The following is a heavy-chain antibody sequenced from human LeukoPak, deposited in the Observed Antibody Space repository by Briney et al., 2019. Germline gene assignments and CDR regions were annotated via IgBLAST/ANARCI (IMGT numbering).Heavy chain of an antibody. CDR3: ARDALDYDSSGSFDY. Sequence: GASVKVSCKASGYIFTPYGISWVRQAPGQGLEWMGWISGYNGNTNYGQKVQGRVTMTIDTSTSTAYMELRSLRSDDTAVYYCARDALDYDSSGSFDYWGQGTLVTVSS. V-gene: IGHV1-18*01. D-gene: IGHD3-22*01. CDR2: ISGYNGNT. J-gene: IGHJ4*02. CDR1: GYIFTPYG.